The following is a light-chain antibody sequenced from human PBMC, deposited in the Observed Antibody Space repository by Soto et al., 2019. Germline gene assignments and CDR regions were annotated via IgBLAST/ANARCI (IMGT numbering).Light chain of an antibody. V-gene: IGKV3-15*01. CDR1: QSVSSN. Sequence: IVMTQSPATLSVSPGERATLSCRASQSVSSNLAWYQQKPGQAPRLLIYGASTRATGIPARFSGSGSGTEFTLTISSLQSEDFAVYYCHQYNNWPQAFGQGTKVEIK. J-gene: IGKJ1*01. CDR2: GAS. CDR3: HQYNNWPQA.